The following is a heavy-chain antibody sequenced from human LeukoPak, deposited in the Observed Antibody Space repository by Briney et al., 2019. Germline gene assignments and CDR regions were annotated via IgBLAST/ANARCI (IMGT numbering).Heavy chain of an antibody. D-gene: IGHD1-1*01. CDR1: GYTFTGYY. Sequence: SVKVSCKASGYTFTGYYMHWVRQAPGQGLEWMGGIIPIFGSANYAQKFQGGVTITADESTSTAYMELSSLRSEDTAVYYCARALHLELHSYFDSWGQGTLVTVSS. CDR3: ARALHLELHSYFDS. V-gene: IGHV1-69*13. J-gene: IGHJ4*02. CDR2: IIPIFGSA.